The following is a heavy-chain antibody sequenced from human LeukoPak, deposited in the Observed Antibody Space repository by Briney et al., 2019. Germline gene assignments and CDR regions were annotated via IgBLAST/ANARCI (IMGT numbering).Heavy chain of an antibody. J-gene: IGHJ6*03. CDR1: GFTFSSYW. V-gene: IGHV3-74*01. Sequence: PGGSLRLSCAASGFTFSSYWMHWVRQAPGKGLVWVSRINSDGSSTSYADSVKRRFTISRDNAKNTLYLQMNSLRAEDTAVYYCARGDYDFWSGYQKNYYYYMDVWGKGTTVTVSS. CDR3: ARGDYDFWSGYQKNYYYYMDV. D-gene: IGHD3-3*01. CDR2: INSDGSST.